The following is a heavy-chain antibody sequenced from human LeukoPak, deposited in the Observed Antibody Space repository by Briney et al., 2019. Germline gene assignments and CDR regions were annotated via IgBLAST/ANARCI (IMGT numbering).Heavy chain of an antibody. D-gene: IGHD3-10*01. CDR2: IIPIFGTA. J-gene: IGHJ4*02. Sequence: SVKVSCKASGGTFSSYAISWVRQAPGQGLEWMGGIIPIFGTANYAQKFQGRVTITTDESTSTAYMELSSLRSEDTAVYYCARDPDHYGSGSYCLDYWGQGTLVTVSS. CDR1: GGTFSSYA. CDR3: ARDPDHYGSGSYCLDY. V-gene: IGHV1-69*05.